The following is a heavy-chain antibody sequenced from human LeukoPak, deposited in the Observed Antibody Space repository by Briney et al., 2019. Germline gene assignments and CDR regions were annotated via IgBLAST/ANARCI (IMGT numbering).Heavy chain of an antibody. J-gene: IGHJ5*02. CDR1: GGSISSYY. CDR3: ARDNLGYCSGGSCGRWFDP. CDR2: IYTSGRT. D-gene: IGHD2-15*01. V-gene: IGHV4-4*07. Sequence: SETLSLTCTVSGGSISSYYWSWIRQPAWKGLEGIGRIYTSGRTNYNPSLKSRVTMSVDTSKNQFSLKLSSVTAADTAVHYCARDNLGYCSGGSCGRWFDPWGQGTLVTVSS.